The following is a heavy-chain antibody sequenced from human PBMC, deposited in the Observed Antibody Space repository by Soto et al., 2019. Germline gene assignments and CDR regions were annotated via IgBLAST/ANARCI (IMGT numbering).Heavy chain of an antibody. D-gene: IGHD1-1*01. CDR1: GFTFSTYP. CDR3: VKPLVITASNCTYDRDV. Sequence: GGSLRLSCAASGFTFSTYPMSWVRQAPGKRLEWVSGLSGSGISTYYTDSVKGRFTISRDNSKNTVFLQMNSLRDEYTAVYYCVKPLVITASNCTYDRDVGGQGATVNVSS. J-gene: IGHJ6*03. V-gene: IGHV3-23*01. CDR2: LSGSGIST.